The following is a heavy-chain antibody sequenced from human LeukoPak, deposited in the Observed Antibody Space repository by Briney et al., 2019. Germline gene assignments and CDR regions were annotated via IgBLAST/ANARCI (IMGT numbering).Heavy chain of an antibody. CDR1: GGTLSSYA. CDR2: IIPIFGTA. J-gene: IGHJ5*02. D-gene: IGHD5-18*01. Sequence: RASVKVSCKASGGTLSSYAISWVRQAPGQGLEWMGGIIPIFGTANYAQKFQGRVTITADESTSTAYMELSSLRSEDTAVYYCASTVRPGYSYGYWQVAGWFDPWGQGTLVTVSS. CDR3: ASTVRPGYSYGYWQVAGWFDP. V-gene: IGHV1-69*13.